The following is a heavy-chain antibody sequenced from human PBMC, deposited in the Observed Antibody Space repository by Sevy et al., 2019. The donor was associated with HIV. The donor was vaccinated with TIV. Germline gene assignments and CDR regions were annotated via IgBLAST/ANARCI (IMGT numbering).Heavy chain of an antibody. CDR2: MNPDSGRR. CDR1: GYTFSGYD. V-gene: IGHV1-8*02. D-gene: IGHD6-13*01. CDR3: ARADLDSSTFFYYYGMDV. Sequence: ASVKVSCKASGYTFSGYDINWVRQATGQGLEWMGWMNPDSGRRGYAPKFQGRVTMTTNTSIDTAYMELRRLRSEDSAVYYCARADLDSSTFFYYYGMDVWGQGTTVTVPS. J-gene: IGHJ6*02.